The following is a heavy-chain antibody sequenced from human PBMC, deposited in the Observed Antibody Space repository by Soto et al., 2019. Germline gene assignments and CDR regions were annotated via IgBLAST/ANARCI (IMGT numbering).Heavy chain of an antibody. D-gene: IGHD5-18*01. Sequence: ASETLSLTCTVSGGSISSYYWSWIRQPPGKGLEWIGYIYYSGSTNYNPSLKSRVTISVDTSTNQFSLKLSSVTAVDTAVYYCARSMATTYGMDVWGPGTTVTVSS. V-gene: IGHV4-59*01. CDR1: GGSISSYY. J-gene: IGHJ6*02. CDR2: IYYSGST. CDR3: ARSMATTYGMDV.